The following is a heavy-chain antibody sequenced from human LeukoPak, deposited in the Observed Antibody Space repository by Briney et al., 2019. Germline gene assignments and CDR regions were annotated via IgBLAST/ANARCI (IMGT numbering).Heavy chain of an antibody. CDR3: AKARDMVRGVDYYYMDV. J-gene: IGHJ6*03. D-gene: IGHD3-10*01. CDR2: ISGSGGST. CDR1: GFTFSSYG. Sequence: PGGSLRLSCAASGFTFSSYGMSWVRQAPGKGLEWVSAISGSGGSTYYADSVKGRFTISRDNSKNTLYLQMYSLRAEDTAVYYCAKARDMVRGVDYYYMDVWGKGTTVTISS. V-gene: IGHV3-23*01.